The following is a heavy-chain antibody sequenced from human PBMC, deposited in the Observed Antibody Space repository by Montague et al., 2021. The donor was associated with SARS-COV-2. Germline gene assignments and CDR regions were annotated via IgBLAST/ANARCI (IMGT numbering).Heavy chain of an antibody. Sequence: SLRLSCSASGFTFGDYYLTWIRQAPGKGLEWVSYISGSGSTIYYXDSVKGRFTISRDNAKYSVLLQMNSLRAEDTAVYYCATRLTTIPYWGQGTLVTVSS. CDR2: ISGSGSTI. CDR1: GFTFGDYY. D-gene: IGHD4-17*01. CDR3: ATRLTTIPY. V-gene: IGHV3-11*01. J-gene: IGHJ4*02.